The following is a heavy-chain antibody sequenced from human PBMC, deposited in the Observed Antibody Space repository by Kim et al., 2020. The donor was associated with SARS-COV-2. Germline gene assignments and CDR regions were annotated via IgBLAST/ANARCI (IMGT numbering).Heavy chain of an antibody. D-gene: IGHD6-19*01. V-gene: IGHV3-9*01. CDR3: AKDFDGSGGGIDY. Sequence: GGSLRLSCAASGFTFDDYAMQWVRQTPGKGLEWVSGISWNSGSIGYADSVKGRFTISRDNAKNSLYLQMNSLRAEDTALYYCAKDFDGSGGGIDYWGQGT. J-gene: IGHJ4*02. CDR1: GFTFDDYA. CDR2: ISWNSGSI.